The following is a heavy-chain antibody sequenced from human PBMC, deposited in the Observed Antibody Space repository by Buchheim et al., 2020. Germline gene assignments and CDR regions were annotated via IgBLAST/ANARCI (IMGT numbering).Heavy chain of an antibody. CDR3: ARSTGYSYVEWNWFDP. CDR2: ISSSVST. Sequence: QVQLQESGPGLVKPSETLSLTCTLSGGSTSSYYWSWIRQPPGKRLEWFGFISSSVSTNSNPSLKSRVTMSVDTSTNQFSLKLSSVTAADTAVYYCARSTGYSYVEWNWFDPWGQGT. J-gene: IGHJ5*02. CDR1: GGSTSSYY. V-gene: IGHV4-59*01. D-gene: IGHD6-13*01.